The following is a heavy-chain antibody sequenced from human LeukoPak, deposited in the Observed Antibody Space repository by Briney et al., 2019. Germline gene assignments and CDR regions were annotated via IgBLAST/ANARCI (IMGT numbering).Heavy chain of an antibody. D-gene: IGHD2/OR15-2a*01. CDR1: GFTFDDYA. Sequence: GGSLRLACAASGFTFDDYAMHWVGQAPGKGLEWVSGISWNSGSIGYADSVKGRFTISRDNAKNSLYLQINSLRAEDTAVYYCSRIRGDFYFDYWGQGILVTVSS. CDR2: ISWNSGSI. V-gene: IGHV3-9*01. CDR3: SRIRGDFYFDY. J-gene: IGHJ4*02.